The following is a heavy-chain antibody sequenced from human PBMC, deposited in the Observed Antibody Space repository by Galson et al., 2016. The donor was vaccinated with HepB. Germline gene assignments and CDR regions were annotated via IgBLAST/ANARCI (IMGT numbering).Heavy chain of an antibody. D-gene: IGHD3-10*01. CDR3: ARGRATSVRGLVGYYFDW. V-gene: IGHV3-7*01. J-gene: IGHJ4*02. CDR1: GFTFSSYW. Sequence: SLRLSCAASGFTFSSYWMSWVRQAPGRGLEWVANIKEDGSEKYYVDSVKGRFTISRDNAQNSVFLQMNSLRAEDTAVYYCARGRATSVRGLVGYYFDWWGQGTRVAVSS. CDR2: IKEDGSEK.